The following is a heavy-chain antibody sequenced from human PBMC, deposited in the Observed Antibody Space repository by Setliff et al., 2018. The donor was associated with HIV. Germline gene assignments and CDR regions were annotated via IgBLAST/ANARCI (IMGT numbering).Heavy chain of an antibody. Sequence: ASVQVSCKASGYTFSGYYLHWVRRAPGQGLEWMGWINPNSGATNYAQSFQGRVTMTGDTSISTAYMDLSSLTSDDTAVYYCALASIVSTARWNHWGRGTTVTVSS. D-gene: IGHD1-26*01. V-gene: IGHV1-2*02. CDR2: INPNSGAT. CDR3: ALASIVSTARWNH. J-gene: IGHJ4*02. CDR1: GYTFSGYY.